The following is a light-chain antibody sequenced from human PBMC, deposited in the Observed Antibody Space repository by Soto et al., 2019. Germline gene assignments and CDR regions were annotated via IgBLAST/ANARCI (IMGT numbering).Light chain of an antibody. J-gene: IGKJ1*01. CDR2: KAS. CDR3: QQYNTYSRT. Sequence: DIQMTQSPSTLPASVGDSVTITCRASQRISRWLAWYQQKPGKAPKVLIYKASNLESGDPSRFSGSGSGTEFTLTSSSLQPDDFATYYCQQYNTYSRTCGQGTKVEIK. V-gene: IGKV1-5*03. CDR1: QRISRW.